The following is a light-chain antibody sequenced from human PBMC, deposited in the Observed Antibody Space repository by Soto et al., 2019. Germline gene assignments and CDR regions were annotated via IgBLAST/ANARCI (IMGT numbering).Light chain of an antibody. J-gene: IGKJ1*01. CDR1: QDIRNS. V-gene: IGKV1-6*01. Sequence: AIQMTQSPSSLSASVGDRVTITCRASQDIRNSLGWYQQKPGKAPKVLISVASSLQSGVPSRFSGSGSGTDFTLTISRLQPEESATYFCLQDYKYPWTFGQGTKVEI. CDR3: LQDYKYPWT. CDR2: VAS.